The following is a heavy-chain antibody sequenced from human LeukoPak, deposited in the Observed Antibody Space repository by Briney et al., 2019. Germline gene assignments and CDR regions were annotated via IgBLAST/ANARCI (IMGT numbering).Heavy chain of an antibody. D-gene: IGHD3-3*01. V-gene: IGHV3-23*01. CDR3: ARVRMGVFGYYYYYMDV. CDR1: GFTFSSYA. CDR2: ISGSGGST. Sequence: PGGSLRLSCAASGFTFSSYAMSWVRQAPGKGLEWVSAISGSGGSTYYADSVKGRFTISRDNSKNTLYLQMNSLRAEDTALYHCARVRMGVFGYYYYYMDVWGKGTTVTVSS. J-gene: IGHJ6*03.